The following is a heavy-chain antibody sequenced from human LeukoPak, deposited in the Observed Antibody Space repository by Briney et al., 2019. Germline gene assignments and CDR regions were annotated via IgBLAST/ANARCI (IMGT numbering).Heavy chain of an antibody. CDR3: ARGGIYSQGFDY. D-gene: IGHD6-13*01. V-gene: IGHV3-21*01. CDR1: EFTFVRYA. J-gene: IGHJ4*02. CDR2: ISTTSDYI. Sequence: PGGSLRLSCAASEFTFVRYAMNWVRQAPGKGLEWVSSISTTSDYIHYADSLKGRVAISRDNAKNSLYLQMNSLRAEDTAIYYCARGGIYSQGFDYWGQGSLVTVSS.